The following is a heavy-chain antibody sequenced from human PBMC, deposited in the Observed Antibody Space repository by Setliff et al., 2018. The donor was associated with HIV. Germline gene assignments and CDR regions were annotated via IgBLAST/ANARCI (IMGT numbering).Heavy chain of an antibody. V-gene: IGHV4-59*01. CDR1: GTSINSYY. CDR3: ARGQDGHSVLFDY. CDR2: ISYSGNT. J-gene: IGHJ4*02. Sequence: SETLSLTCTVSGTSINSYYWSWIRQPPGKGLEWLGHISYSGNTNYNPSLESRVSIAVDTSKKQFSLNLNSVTAADTAMYFCARGQDGHSVLFDYWGQGMLVTVSS. D-gene: IGHD1-26*01.